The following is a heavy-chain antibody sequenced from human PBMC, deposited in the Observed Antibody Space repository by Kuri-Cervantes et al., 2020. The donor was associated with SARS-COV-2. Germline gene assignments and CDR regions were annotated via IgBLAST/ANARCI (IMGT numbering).Heavy chain of an antibody. D-gene: IGHD6-13*01. Sequence: SQTLSLTCAVYGGSFSGYYWSWIRQPPGKGLEWIGEINHSGSTNYNPSLKSRDTISVDTSKNQFSLKLSSVTAADTAVYYCAREMAAAGGFDYWGQGTLVTVSS. J-gene: IGHJ4*02. CDR3: AREMAAAGGFDY. CDR2: INHSGST. CDR1: GGSFSGYY. V-gene: IGHV4-34*01.